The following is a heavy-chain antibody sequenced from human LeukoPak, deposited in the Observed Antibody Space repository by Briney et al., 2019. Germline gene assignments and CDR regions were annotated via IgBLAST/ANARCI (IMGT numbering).Heavy chain of an antibody. CDR2: IYSGGST. CDR1: GFTVSSNY. V-gene: IGHV3-66*01. Sequence: GGSLRLSCAASGFTVSSNYMSWVRQAPGKGLEWGSVIYSGGSTYYADSVKGRFTISRDNSMNTLYLQMNSLRAEDTAVYYCARDLRRHGAFDIWGQGTMVTVSS. D-gene: IGHD3-9*01. CDR3: ARDLRRHGAFDI. J-gene: IGHJ3*02.